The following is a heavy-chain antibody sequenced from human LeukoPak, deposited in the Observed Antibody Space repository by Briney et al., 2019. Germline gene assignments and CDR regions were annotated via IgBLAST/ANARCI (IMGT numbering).Heavy chain of an antibody. Sequence: GGSLRLSCAASGFAFSTYAMSWIRQAPGKGLEWVSTISGSGDSPYYADSVKGRVTISRDNSKHTLYLQMNSLRAEDTALYYCARDPGYVIYYFDYWGQGALVTVSS. J-gene: IGHJ4*02. CDR1: GFAFSTYA. CDR3: ARDPGYVIYYFDY. CDR2: ISGSGDSP. V-gene: IGHV3-23*01. D-gene: IGHD6-13*01.